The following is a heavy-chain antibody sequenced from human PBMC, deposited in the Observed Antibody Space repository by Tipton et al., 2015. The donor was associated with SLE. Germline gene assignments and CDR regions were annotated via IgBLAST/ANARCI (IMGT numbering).Heavy chain of an antibody. CDR3: ARGPRALYSYGQYFQH. D-gene: IGHD5-18*01. V-gene: IGHV4-4*02. CDR1: GGSISSSNW. Sequence: TLSLTCTVSGGSISSSNWWSWVRQPPGKGLEWIGEIYHSGSTNYNPSLKSRVTISVDKSKNQFSLKLSPVTAADTAVYYCARGPRALYSYGQYFQHWGQGNLVTVSS. J-gene: IGHJ1*01. CDR2: IYHSGST.